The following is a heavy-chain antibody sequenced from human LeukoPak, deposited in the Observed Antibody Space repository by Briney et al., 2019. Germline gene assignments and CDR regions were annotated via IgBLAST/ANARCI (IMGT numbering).Heavy chain of an antibody. J-gene: IGHJ4*02. Sequence: GGSLRLSCAASGFTFSSYSMNWVRQAPGKGLEWVSSISSSSSYIYYADSLKGRFTISRDNAKNSLYLQMNSLRAEDTAVYYCARGNWNCNFDYWGQGTLVTVSS. CDR1: GFTFSSYS. CDR3: ARGNWNCNFDY. CDR2: ISSSSSYI. D-gene: IGHD1-7*01. V-gene: IGHV3-21*01.